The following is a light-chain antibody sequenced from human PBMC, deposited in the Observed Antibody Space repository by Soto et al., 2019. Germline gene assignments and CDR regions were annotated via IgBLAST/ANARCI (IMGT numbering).Light chain of an antibody. CDR2: AAS. CDR3: QQYGCLPQT. CDR1: QSISSY. Sequence: DLPLTPSPSSLPASVGDRFTITCRESQSISSYLNWYQQKPGKAPKLLIYAASSLQSGVPSRFSGSGSGTDFTLTISRLEPEDFAVYYCQQYGCLPQTFGQGGKVDI. J-gene: IGKJ1*01. V-gene: IGKV1-39*01.